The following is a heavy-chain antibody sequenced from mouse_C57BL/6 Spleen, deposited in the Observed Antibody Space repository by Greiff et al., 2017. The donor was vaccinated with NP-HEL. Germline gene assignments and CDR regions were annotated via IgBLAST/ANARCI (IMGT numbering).Heavy chain of an antibody. V-gene: IGHV1-15*01. J-gene: IGHJ2*01. CDR1: GYTFTDYE. D-gene: IGHD1-1*01. Sequence: QVQLQQSGAELVRPGASVTLSCKASGYTFTDYEMHWVKQTPVHGLEWIGAIDPETGGTAYNQKFKGKAILTADKSSSTAYMELRSLTSEDSAVYYWTRGLYYYGSRGPFDYWGQGTTLTVSS. CDR3: TRGLYYYGSRGPFDY. CDR2: IDPETGGT.